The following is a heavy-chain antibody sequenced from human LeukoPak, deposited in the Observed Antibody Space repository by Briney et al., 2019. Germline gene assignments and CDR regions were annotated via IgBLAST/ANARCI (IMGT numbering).Heavy chain of an antibody. Sequence: GGSLRLSCAASGFTFSSYWMHWVRQAPGKGLVWVSRISSDGSSTSYADSVKGRFTISRDNARNTLYLQMNSLRAEDTAVYYCARDGDVLLWFGELSRLGFDYWGQGTLVTVSS. CDR1: GFTFSSYW. J-gene: IGHJ4*02. CDR2: ISSDGSST. V-gene: IGHV3-74*01. CDR3: ARDGDVLLWFGELSRLGFDY. D-gene: IGHD3-10*01.